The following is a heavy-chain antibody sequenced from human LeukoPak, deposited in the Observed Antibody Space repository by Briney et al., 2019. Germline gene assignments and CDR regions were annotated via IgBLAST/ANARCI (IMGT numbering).Heavy chain of an antibody. CDR2: ISGSGGST. D-gene: IGHD3-3*01. CDR3: AKLYYDFWSGYFQVWSFDY. V-gene: IGHV3-23*01. CDR1: GFTFSSYA. Sequence: QSGGSLRLSCAASGFTFSSYAMSWVRQAPGKGLEWVSAISGSGGSTYYADSVKGRFTISRDNSKNTLYLQMNSLRAEDTAVYYCAKLYYDFWSGYFQVWSFDYWGQGTLVTVSS. J-gene: IGHJ4*02.